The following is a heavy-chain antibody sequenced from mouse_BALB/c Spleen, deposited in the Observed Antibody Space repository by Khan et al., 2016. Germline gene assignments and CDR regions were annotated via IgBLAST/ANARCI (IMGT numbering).Heavy chain of an antibody. CDR2: IWRGGST. Sequence: QVRLQQSGPGLVQPSQCLSITCTVSGFSLTSYGIHWVRQSPGKGLEWLGVIWRGGSTDYNAAFMSRLSITKDNSKSQVFFKMNSLQADDTAIYYCAKNNGYYDYNAMDYWGQGTSVTVSS. CDR3: AKNNGYYDYNAMDY. V-gene: IGHV2-5*01. D-gene: IGHD2-3*01. CDR1: GFSLTSYG. J-gene: IGHJ4*01.